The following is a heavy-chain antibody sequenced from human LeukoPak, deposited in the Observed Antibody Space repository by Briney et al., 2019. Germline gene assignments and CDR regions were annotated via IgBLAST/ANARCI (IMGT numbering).Heavy chain of an antibody. CDR1: GLTHSDYS. CDR2: IGIDSGNT. D-gene: IGHD5-24*01. J-gene: IGHJ4*02. V-gene: IGHV3-48*01. Sequence: GTLRLSCAAHGLTHSDYSNNWHRQAPGKPLEWISYIGIDSGNTNYADSVKGRFTISGDKAKNSLYLQMNSLRVEDTAVYYCARDYKYAFDNWGQGTLVTVSS. CDR3: ARDYKYAFDN.